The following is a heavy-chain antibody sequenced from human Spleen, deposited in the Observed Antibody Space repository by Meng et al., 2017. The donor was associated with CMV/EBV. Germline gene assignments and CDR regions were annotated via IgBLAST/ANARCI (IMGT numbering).Heavy chain of an antibody. Sequence: SETLSLTCTVSGGSVSSGGYYWSWIRQPPGKGLEWVGEINHSGSINYNPSLKSRVAISIDTSKRQFSLRVTSVTAADTAVYYCARPTTVIGEYYYGMDVWGQGTPVTVS. V-gene: IGHV4-61*08. J-gene: IGHJ6*02. D-gene: IGHD4-11*01. CDR2: INHSGSI. CDR1: GGSVSSGGYY. CDR3: ARPTTVIGEYYYGMDV.